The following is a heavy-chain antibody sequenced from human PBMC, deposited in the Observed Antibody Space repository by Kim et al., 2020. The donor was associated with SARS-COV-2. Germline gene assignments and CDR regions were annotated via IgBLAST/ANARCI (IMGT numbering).Heavy chain of an antibody. V-gene: IGHV4-34*01. CDR2: ST. J-gene: IGHJ4*02. Sequence: STNSNPSLKSRVTISVDTSTNQFSLKLSSVTAADTAVYYCARGYMAAADYWGQGTLVTVSS. CDR3: ARGYMAAADY. D-gene: IGHD6-13*01.